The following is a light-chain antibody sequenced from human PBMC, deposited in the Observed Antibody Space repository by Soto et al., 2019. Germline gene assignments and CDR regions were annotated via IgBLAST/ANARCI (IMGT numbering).Light chain of an antibody. CDR1: SGPVTTGHH. V-gene: IGLV7-46*01. J-gene: IGLJ3*02. CDR3: LLTFRGPWV. CDR2: DTY. Sequence: QAVVTQEPSLTVSPGGTVTLTCASRSGPVTTGHHAYWFQQKPGQAPRILIFDTYSRHSWTPARFSGSLLGGQAALTLSGAQPEDEAEYYCLLTFRGPWVFGGGTKVTVL.